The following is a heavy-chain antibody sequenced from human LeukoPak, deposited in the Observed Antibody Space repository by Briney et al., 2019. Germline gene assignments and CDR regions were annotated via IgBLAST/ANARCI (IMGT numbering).Heavy chain of an antibody. CDR3: AKDHLPYYDSNAFDI. CDR1: GFTFSSYG. Sequence: GGSLRLSCAASGFTFSSYGMQWVRQAPGKGLEWVAIISYDGRDKFYEDSVKGRFTISRDNSKNTLYLQMNSLRAEDTAVYYCAKDHLPYYDSNAFDIWGQGTMVTVSS. V-gene: IGHV3-30*18. D-gene: IGHD3-22*01. J-gene: IGHJ3*02. CDR2: ISYDGRDK.